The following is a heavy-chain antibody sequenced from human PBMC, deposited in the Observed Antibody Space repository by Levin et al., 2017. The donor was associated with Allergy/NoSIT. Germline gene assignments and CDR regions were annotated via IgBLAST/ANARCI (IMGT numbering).Heavy chain of an antibody. CDR2: INTDTGNP. Sequence: GESLKISCKASGNTFTNYGMNWVRQAPGQGLEWMGWINTDTGNPTYAQGFTGRFVFSLDTSVSTAYLQISSLKVEDTAVYYCARAGVGYCSSGRCSLDYWGQGTLVTVSS. J-gene: IGHJ4*02. CDR1: GNTFTNYG. CDR3: ARAGVGYCSSGRCSLDY. D-gene: IGHD2-15*01. V-gene: IGHV7-4-1*02.